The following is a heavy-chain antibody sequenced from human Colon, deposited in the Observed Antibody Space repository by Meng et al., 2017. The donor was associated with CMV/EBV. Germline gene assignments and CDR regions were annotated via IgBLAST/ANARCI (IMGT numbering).Heavy chain of an antibody. D-gene: IGHD3-3*01. CDR3: ARDPSLITISGVVTYGMDV. Sequence: GESLKISCSASGFNFRSFEMNWVRQASGKGLEWVAYISSGGQTIHYADSVKGRFTISRDNTNNSLYLHMTSLRADDTAVYYCARDPSLITISGVVTYGMDVWGPGTTVTVSS. CDR2: ISSGGQTI. CDR1: GFNFRSFE. V-gene: IGHV3-48*03. J-gene: IGHJ6*02.